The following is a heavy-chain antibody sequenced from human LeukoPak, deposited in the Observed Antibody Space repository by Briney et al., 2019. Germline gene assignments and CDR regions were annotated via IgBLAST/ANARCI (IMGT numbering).Heavy chain of an antibody. CDR2: IIPILGIA. J-gene: IGHJ3*02. V-gene: IGHV1-69*04. CDR1: GGTFSSYA. D-gene: IGHD5-12*01. CDR3: ARDGLVATILDAFDI. Sequence: GASVKVSCKASGGTFSSYAISWVRQAPGQGLEWMGRIIPILGIANYAQKFQGRVTITADKSTSTAYMELSSLRSEDTAVYYCARDGLVATILDAFDIWGQGTMVTVSS.